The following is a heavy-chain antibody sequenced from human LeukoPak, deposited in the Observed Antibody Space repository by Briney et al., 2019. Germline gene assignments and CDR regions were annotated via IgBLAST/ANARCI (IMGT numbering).Heavy chain of an antibody. J-gene: IGHJ6*03. D-gene: IGHD6-13*01. CDR3: ARIDYSGSWYSESNYYYYMDV. Sequence: GALRLSCAASGFTFSSYAMSWVRQAPGKGLEWVSAISGSGGSTYYADSVKGRFTISRDNSKNTLYLQMNSLRAEDTAVYYCARIDYSGSWYSESNYYYYMDVWGKGTTVTVSS. CDR1: GFTFSSYA. V-gene: IGHV3-23*01. CDR2: ISGSGGST.